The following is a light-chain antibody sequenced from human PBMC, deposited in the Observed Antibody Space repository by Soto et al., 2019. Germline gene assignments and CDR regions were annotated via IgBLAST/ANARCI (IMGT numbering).Light chain of an antibody. CDR2: LDSDGSH. CDR1: SGHSSYA. J-gene: IGLJ2*01. Sequence: QLVLTQSPSASASLGASVKLTCTLSSGHSSYAIAWHPQQPEKGPRYLMKLDSDGSHTKGDAIPDRFSGSSSGAERYLTISSLQSEDEADYYCQTWGTGIHVVFGGGTKVTVL. CDR3: QTWGTGIHVV. V-gene: IGLV4-69*01.